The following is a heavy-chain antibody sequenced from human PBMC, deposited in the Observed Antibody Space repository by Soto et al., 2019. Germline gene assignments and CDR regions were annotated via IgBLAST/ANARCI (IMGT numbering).Heavy chain of an antibody. Sequence: RASVKVSCKASGYTFTGYYMHWVRQAPGQGLEWMGWINPNSGGTNYAQKSQGWVTMTRDTSISTAYMELSRLRSDDTAVYYCAICSSTSCYRKNYYYYGMDVWGQGTTVTVSS. D-gene: IGHD2-2*01. J-gene: IGHJ6*02. CDR3: AICSSTSCYRKNYYYYGMDV. CDR1: GYTFTGYY. V-gene: IGHV1-2*04. CDR2: INPNSGGT.